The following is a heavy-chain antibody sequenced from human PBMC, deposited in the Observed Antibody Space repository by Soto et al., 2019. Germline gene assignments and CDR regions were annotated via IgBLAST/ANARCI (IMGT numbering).Heavy chain of an antibody. CDR3: ATVGDRFEDFSSGSSAGYYYYYGMDV. J-gene: IGHJ6*02. CDR2: ISAYNGNT. Sequence: QVQLVQSGAEVKKPGASVKVSCKASGYTFTSYGISWVRQAPGQGLEWMGWISAYNGNTNYAQKLQGRVTMTTDTSTSTAYMELRSLRSDDTAVYYCATVGDRFEDFSSGSSAGYYYYYGMDVWGQGTTVTVSS. V-gene: IGHV1-18*01. D-gene: IGHD3-3*01. CDR1: GYTFTSYG.